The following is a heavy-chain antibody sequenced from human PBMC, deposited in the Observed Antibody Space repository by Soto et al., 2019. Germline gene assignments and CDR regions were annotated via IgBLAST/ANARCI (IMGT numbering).Heavy chain of an antibody. CDR2: ISYDGSNK. CDR3: AKDRAGPLEY. Sequence: PGGSLRLSCAASGFTFSSFGMHWVRQAPGKGLEWVAVISYDGSNKYYADSVKGRFTISRDNSKNTLYLQMNSLRAEDTAVYYCAKDRAGPLEYWGQGTQVTVSS. CDR1: GFTFSSFG. J-gene: IGHJ4*02. V-gene: IGHV3-30*18. D-gene: IGHD6-13*01.